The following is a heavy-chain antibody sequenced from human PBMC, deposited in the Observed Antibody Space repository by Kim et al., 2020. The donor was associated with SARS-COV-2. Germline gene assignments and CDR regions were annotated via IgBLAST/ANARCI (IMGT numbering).Heavy chain of an antibody. J-gene: IGHJ4*02. V-gene: IGHV1-69*02. D-gene: IGHD2-21*02. Sequence: NDAQKFQGRVTITADKSTSTAYMELSSLRSEDTAVYYCASRGVVVTAIDYWGQGTLVTVSS. CDR3: ASRGVVVTAIDY.